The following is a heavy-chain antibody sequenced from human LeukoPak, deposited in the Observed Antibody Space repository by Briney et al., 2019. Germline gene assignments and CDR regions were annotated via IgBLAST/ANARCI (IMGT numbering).Heavy chain of an antibody. D-gene: IGHD3-22*01. CDR2: IYYSGST. CDR3: ARDFGDYYDSSGDAFDI. V-gene: IGHV4-30-4*01. Sequence: SEILSLTCTVSGGSISSGDYYWSWIRQPPGKGLEWIGYIYYSGSTYYNPSLKSRVTISVDTSKNQFSLKLSSVTAADTAVYYCARDFGDYYDSSGDAFDIWGQGTMVTVSS. J-gene: IGHJ3*02. CDR1: GGSISSGDYY.